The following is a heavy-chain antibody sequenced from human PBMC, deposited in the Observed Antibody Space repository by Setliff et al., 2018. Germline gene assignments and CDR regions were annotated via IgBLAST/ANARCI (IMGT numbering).Heavy chain of an antibody. V-gene: IGHV1-46*01. CDR1: GYSFTSHY. J-gene: IGHJ4*02. CDR2: VSPGGLTS. D-gene: IGHD3-22*01. Sequence: GASVKVSCKTSGYSFTSHYMHWVRQAPGQGLEWMGIVSPGGLTSSSTQKFEGRVTITADESTRTAYMELSSVRFEDTAVYYCARDTRDRYDTSGHYLSLDYWGQGTLVTVSS. CDR3: ARDTRDRYDTSGHYLSLDY.